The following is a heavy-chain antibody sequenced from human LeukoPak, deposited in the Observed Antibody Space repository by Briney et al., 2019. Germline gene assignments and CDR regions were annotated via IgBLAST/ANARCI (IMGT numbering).Heavy chain of an antibody. CDR1: GGSFSGYY. CDR3: ARVEIESFDY. CDR2: INHSGST. D-gene: IGHD5-24*01. Sequence: SETLSLTXAVYGGSFSGYYWSWIRQPPGKGLEWIGEINHSGSTNYNPSLKSRVTISVDTSKNQFSLKLSSVTAADTAVYYCARVEIESFDYWGQGTLVTVSS. J-gene: IGHJ4*02. V-gene: IGHV4-34*01.